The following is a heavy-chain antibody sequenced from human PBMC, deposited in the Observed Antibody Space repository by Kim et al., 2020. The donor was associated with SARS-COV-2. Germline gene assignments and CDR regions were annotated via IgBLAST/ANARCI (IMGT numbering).Heavy chain of an antibody. Sequence: GGSLRLSCAASGFTFSSYAMHWVRQAPGKGLEWVAVISYDGSNKYYADSVKGRFTISRDNSKNTLYLQMNSLRAEDTAVYYCARDPDYGDYAHYFDYWGQGTLVNVTS. V-gene: IGHV3-30*04. D-gene: IGHD4-17*01. CDR1: GFTFSSYA. CDR3: ARDPDYGDYAHYFDY. J-gene: IGHJ4*02. CDR2: ISYDGSNK.